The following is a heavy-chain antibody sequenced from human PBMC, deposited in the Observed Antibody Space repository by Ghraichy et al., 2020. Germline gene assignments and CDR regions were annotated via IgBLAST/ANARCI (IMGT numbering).Heavy chain of an antibody. CDR3: ASGGIVVVPRYFDY. CDR1: GGSFSGYY. V-gene: IGHV4-34*01. D-gene: IGHD3-22*01. J-gene: IGHJ4*02. Sequence: SETLSLTCAVYGGSFSGYYWSWIRQPPGKGLEWIGEINHSGSTNYNPSLKSRVTISVDTSKNQFSLKLSSVTAADTAVYYCASGGIVVVPRYFDYWGQGTLVTVSS. CDR2: INHSGST.